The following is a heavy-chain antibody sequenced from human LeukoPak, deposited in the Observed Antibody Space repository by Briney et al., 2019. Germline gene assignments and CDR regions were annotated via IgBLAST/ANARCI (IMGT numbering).Heavy chain of an antibody. CDR3: ARGGITAMDGC. V-gene: IGHV3-74*01. CDR1: GFTFSNYW. D-gene: IGHD5-18*01. J-gene: IGHJ4*02. CDR2: INSDGSST. Sequence: GGSLRLSCAASGFTFSNYWMHWVRQGPGKGLVGVSRINSDGSSTTYADSVKGRFTMSRDNAKNTLYLQMNSLRAEDTAVYYCARGGITAMDGCWGQGTLVTVSS.